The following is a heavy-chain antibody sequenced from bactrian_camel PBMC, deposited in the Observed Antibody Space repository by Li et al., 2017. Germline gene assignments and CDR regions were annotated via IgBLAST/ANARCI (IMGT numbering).Heavy chain of an antibody. J-gene: IGHJ4*01. CDR2: ISTGGATT. CDR3: AADVVLCLYGLGTADRIDY. V-gene: IGHV3S31*01. Sequence: DVQLVESGGALVQPGGSLRLSCAASGFGFGRHAMSWVRQAPGKGLEWVSVISTGGATTYYADSVNGRFTISRDNAKNTLYLQLNSLKPEDTAMYYCAADVVLCLYGLGTADRIDYWGQGTQVTV. CDR1: GFGFGRHA. D-gene: IGHD5*01.